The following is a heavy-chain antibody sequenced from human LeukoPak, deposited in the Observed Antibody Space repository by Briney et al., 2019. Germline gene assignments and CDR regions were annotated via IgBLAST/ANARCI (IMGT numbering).Heavy chain of an antibody. Sequence: ASVKVSCKASGYTFTSYAMNWVRQAPGQGLEWMGWINPNSGDTNYAQKFQGRVTMTRDTSISTAYMELSRLRSDDTAVYYCARERYSSSWYFDYWGQGTLVTVSS. CDR2: INPNSGDT. CDR1: GYTFTSYA. D-gene: IGHD6-13*01. V-gene: IGHV1-2*02. J-gene: IGHJ4*02. CDR3: ARERYSSSWYFDY.